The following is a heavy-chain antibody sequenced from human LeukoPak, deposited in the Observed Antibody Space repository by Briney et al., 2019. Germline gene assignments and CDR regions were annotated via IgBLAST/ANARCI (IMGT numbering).Heavy chain of an antibody. CDR1: GFTVSSNY. D-gene: IGHD4-17*01. J-gene: IGHJ4*02. CDR3: ARDLNGHYFDY. V-gene: IGHV3-66*01. CDR2: IYSGGST. Sequence: GGSLRLSCAASGFTVSSNYMSWVRQAPGKGLEWVSVIYSGGSTYYADSVKGRFTISRDNSKNTLYLQMNSLRAEDTAVYYCARDLNGHYFDYWGQGTLVTVSS.